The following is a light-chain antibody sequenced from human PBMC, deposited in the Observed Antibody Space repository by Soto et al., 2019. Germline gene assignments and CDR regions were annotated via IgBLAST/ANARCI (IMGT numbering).Light chain of an antibody. CDR3: SSFAGSNTFV. V-gene: IGLV2-8*01. CDR1: SSDVGAYDY. CDR2: EIN. Sequence: LTQPPSASGSPGQSVTISCTGTSSDVGAYDYVSWYQQHPGKAPKLMIYEINKRPSGVPDRFSGSKSGNTASLTVSGLQAEDEADYYCSSFAGSNTFVLGTGTKVTVL. J-gene: IGLJ1*01.